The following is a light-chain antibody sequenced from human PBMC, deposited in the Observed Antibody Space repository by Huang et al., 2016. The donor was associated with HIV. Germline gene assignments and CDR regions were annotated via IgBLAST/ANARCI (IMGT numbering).Light chain of an antibody. CDR1: QRVNDNY. J-gene: IGKJ1*01. CDR2: GAS. V-gene: IGKV3-20*01. Sequence: VLKHSPGTLALSPGERATLPCRASQRVNDNYLAWYQQKPGQAPRLLSYGASTRATGIPDRFRGSGSGTDFTLTIIRLAPEDFAVYYCQQYGSSGTFGQGTRVDI. CDR3: QQYGSSGT.